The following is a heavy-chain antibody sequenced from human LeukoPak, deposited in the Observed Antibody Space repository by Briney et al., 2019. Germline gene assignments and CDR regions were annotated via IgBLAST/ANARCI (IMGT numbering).Heavy chain of an antibody. J-gene: IGHJ2*01. CDR1: GGSISTSTYY. D-gene: IGHD1-26*01. V-gene: IGHV4-39*01. Sequence: SETLSLTCTVSGGSISTSTYYWGWIRQPPGKGLVWIGSISYSGSTYNNPYLKSRVTISVDTSKNQFSLKLSSVTAPDTAVYYCARRVYSGSYNWYFDLWGRGTLVTVSS. CDR2: ISYSGST. CDR3: ARRVYSGSYNWYFDL.